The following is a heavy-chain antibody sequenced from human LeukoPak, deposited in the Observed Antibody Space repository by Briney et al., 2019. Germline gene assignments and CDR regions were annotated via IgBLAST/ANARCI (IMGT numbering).Heavy chain of an antibody. V-gene: IGHV5-51*01. CDR3: ARHSRDSSGYYYSY. Sequence: GESLKISCKGSGYSFPSYWIGWVRQMPGKGLGWMGIIYPGDSDTRYSPSFQGQVTISAEQSISTAYLQWSRLKASDTAMYYCARHSRDSSGYYYSYWGQGTLVTVSS. D-gene: IGHD3-22*01. J-gene: IGHJ4*02. CDR2: IYPGDSDT. CDR1: GYSFPSYW.